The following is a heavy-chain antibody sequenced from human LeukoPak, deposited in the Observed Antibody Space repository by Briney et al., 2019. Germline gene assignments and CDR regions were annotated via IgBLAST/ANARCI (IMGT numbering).Heavy chain of an antibody. D-gene: IGHD6-13*01. J-gene: IGHJ4*02. CDR3: ARAFYSSSWYHKEDFFDY. CDR2: IYHSGST. CDR1: GASISSYY. V-gene: IGHV4-38-2*02. Sequence: SETLSLTCTVSGASISSYYWSWIRQPPGKGLEWIGSIYHSGSTYYKPSLKSRVTISVDTSKNQFSLKLSSVTAADTAVYYCARAFYSSSWYHKEDFFDYWGQGTPVTVSS.